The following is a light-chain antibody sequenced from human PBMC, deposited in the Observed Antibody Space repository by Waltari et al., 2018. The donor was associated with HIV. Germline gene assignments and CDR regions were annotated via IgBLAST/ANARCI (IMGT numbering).Light chain of an antibody. CDR3: ISYAGVANRWV. J-gene: IGLJ3*02. Sequence: QSALTQPPSASGSPGQSVTISRIGTTSDVGGYDHVSWYQQHPGKAPKFLLSAVVKRPSGVPNRFSGYQSGNTASLTVSGLQADDEADYYCISYAGVANRWVFGGGTKLTVL. CDR2: AVV. CDR1: TSDVGGYDH. V-gene: IGLV2-8*01.